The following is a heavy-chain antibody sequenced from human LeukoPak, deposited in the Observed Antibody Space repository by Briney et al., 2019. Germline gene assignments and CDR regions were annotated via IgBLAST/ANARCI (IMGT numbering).Heavy chain of an antibody. V-gene: IGHV3-21*01. J-gene: IGHJ4*02. CDR3: ARDLPSYFDILTGYYARGGSDY. CDR2: ISSSSSYI. D-gene: IGHD3-9*01. CDR1: GFTFSSYS. Sequence: GGSLRLSCAASGFTFSSYSMNWVRQAPGKGLEWVSSISSSSSYIYYADSVKGRFTISRDNAKNSLYLQMNSLRAEDTAVYYCARDLPSYFDILTGYYARGGSDYWGQGTLVTVSS.